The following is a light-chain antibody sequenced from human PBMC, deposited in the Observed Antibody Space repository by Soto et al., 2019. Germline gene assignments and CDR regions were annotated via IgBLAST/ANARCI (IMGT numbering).Light chain of an antibody. V-gene: IGKV4-1*01. CDR2: WAS. CDR1: QSVLYSSNNKNY. Sequence: DIVMTQSPDSLAVSLGERATINCKSSQSVLYSSNNKNYLAWYQQKPGQPPKLLIYWASTRESGVPERLSGSGSGTDFTLNISSMQDEDVAVYYCQQYYSTTLTFGGGTKGDIK. J-gene: IGKJ4*01. CDR3: QQYYSTTLT.